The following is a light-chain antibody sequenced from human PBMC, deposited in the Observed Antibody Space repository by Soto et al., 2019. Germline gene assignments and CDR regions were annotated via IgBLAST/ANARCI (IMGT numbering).Light chain of an antibody. J-gene: IGKJ2*01. Sequence: DIQMTQSPPSLSASVGDRVTITCRASQSISSYLNWYQQKPGKAPKLLIYAASTLQSGVPSRFSGSGSGSDFTVTISSLQPEDFGTYYCQQSYSTPHTFGQGTKLEIK. V-gene: IGKV1-39*01. CDR3: QQSYSTPHT. CDR2: AAS. CDR1: QSISSY.